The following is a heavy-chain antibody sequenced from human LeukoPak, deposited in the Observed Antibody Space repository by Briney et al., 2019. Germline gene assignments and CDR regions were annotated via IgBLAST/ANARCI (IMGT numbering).Heavy chain of an antibody. V-gene: IGHV4-4*07. CDR1: GGSISSYY. CDR2: IYTSGST. J-gene: IGHJ3*02. Sequence: PSETLSLTCTVSGGSISSYYWSWIRQPAGKGLEWIGRIYTSGSTNYNPSLKSRVTMSVDTSKNQFSLKLSSVTAADTAVYYCAREEEDDFWSGYSADAFDIWGQGTMVTVSS. CDR3: AREEEDDFWSGYSADAFDI. D-gene: IGHD3-3*01.